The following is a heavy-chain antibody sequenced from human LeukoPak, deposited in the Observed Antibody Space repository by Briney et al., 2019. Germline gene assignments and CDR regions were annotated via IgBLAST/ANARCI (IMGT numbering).Heavy chain of an antibody. CDR2: IYSGGST. V-gene: IGHV3-53*01. CDR3: ARDSSDYGGKGFDY. Sequence: GGSLRLSCAASGFTVSSNYMSWVRQAPGKGLEWVSVIYSGGSTYYADSVKGRFTISRDNSKNTLYLQMNSLRAGDTAVYYCARDSSDYGGKGFDYWGQGTLVTVSS. D-gene: IGHD4-23*01. CDR1: GFTVSSNY. J-gene: IGHJ4*02.